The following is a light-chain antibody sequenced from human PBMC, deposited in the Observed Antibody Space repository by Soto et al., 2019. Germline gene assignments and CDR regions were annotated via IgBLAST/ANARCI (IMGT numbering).Light chain of an antibody. CDR1: QSVSSY. J-gene: IGKJ4*01. Sequence: IVLTQSPATLSLSPGERATLSCRASQSVSSYLAWYQQKPGQAPRLLIYDAFNRATGIPARFSGSGSGTDFTLTISSLEPEDFAVYYCQQRSNWPLTFGGGTKVDIK. CDR3: QQRSNWPLT. V-gene: IGKV3-11*01. CDR2: DAF.